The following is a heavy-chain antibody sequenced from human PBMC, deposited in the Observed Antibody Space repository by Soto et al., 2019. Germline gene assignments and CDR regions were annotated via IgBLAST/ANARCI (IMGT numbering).Heavy chain of an antibody. CDR3: VSDRGYGHASVPYS. CDR1: GFTFTSYG. CDR2: ISYDGGLQ. V-gene: IGHV3-30*03. Sequence: QAHLVESGGGVVQPGRSLRLSCAASGFTFTSYGMHWVRQAPGTRLEWVAVISYDGGLQHYADSVKGRFTISRDNSKTMVLLQMHRLRAEDTAVYYCVSDRGYGHASVPYSWGQGTLVSVSS. J-gene: IGHJ4*02. D-gene: IGHD5-18*01.